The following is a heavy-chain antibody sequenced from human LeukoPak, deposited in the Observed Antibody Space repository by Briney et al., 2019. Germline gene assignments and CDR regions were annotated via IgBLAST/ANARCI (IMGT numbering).Heavy chain of an antibody. D-gene: IGHD3-22*01. CDR1: GYTFSTYP. Sequence: GASVTVSFTASGYTFSTYPMNWVRQAPGQGLEWMGWINTNTGSPTYAQGLTGRFVFSLDTSVSTAFLQISSLKAEDTALYYCVRGIDTTGYFNYWGQGTLVTVSS. CDR3: VRGIDTTGYFNY. J-gene: IGHJ4*02. CDR2: INTNTGSP. V-gene: IGHV7-4-1*02.